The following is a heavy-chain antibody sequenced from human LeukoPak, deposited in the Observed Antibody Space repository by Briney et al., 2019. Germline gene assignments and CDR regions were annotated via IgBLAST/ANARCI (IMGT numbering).Heavy chain of an antibody. Sequence: ASVKVSCKASGYTFTGYYMHWVRQAPGQGLEWMGWISAYNGNTNYAQKLQGRVTMTTDTSTSTAYMELSSLRSEDTAVYYCARDPRDSSGYYFDYWGQGTLVTVSS. J-gene: IGHJ4*02. D-gene: IGHD3-22*01. CDR1: GYTFTGYY. CDR3: ARDPRDSSGYYFDY. V-gene: IGHV1-18*04. CDR2: ISAYNGNT.